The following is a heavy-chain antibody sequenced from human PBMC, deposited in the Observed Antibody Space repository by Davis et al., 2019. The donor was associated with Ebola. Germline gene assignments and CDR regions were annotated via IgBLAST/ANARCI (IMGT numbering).Heavy chain of an antibody. CDR3: ARGGAGI. J-gene: IGHJ3*02. V-gene: IGHV7-4-1*02. CDR2: INTRTGHP. Sequence: AASVKVSCKASGYTFTDYAVNWVRQTPGQGPEWMGWINTRTGHPTYAQGFTGRFVFSLDTSVSTAYLQISSLKAEDTAVYYCARGGAGIWGQGTMATVSS. CDR1: GYTFTDYA. D-gene: IGHD5-12*01.